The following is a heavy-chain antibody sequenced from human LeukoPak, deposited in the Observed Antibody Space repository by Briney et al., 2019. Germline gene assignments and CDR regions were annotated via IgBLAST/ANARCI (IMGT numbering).Heavy chain of an antibody. CDR2: ISGSGGST. J-gene: IGHJ3*02. V-gene: IGHV3-23*01. CDR1: GFTFYIYG. CDR3: AKWRSRSYDAFDI. D-gene: IGHD3-3*01. Sequence: GGSLRLSCAPSGFTFYIYGMSCVRQAPGEGVEWVSHISGSGGSTYYEDSVKGRFTISRDNSKNTVYLQMNSLRVEDTAVYYCAKWRSRSYDAFDIWGQGTMVTVSS.